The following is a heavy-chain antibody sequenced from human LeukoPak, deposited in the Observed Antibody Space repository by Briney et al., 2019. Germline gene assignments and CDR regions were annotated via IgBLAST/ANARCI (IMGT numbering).Heavy chain of an antibody. J-gene: IGHJ5*02. CDR1: GYTFTGHF. D-gene: IGHD1-26*01. CDR3: ARGSDSGTPRWFDP. V-gene: IGHV1-2*06. Sequence: ASVKVSCKASGYTFTGHFIQWVRQAPGQGPEWMGRIDPNDGGTNYAQKFQVRVTMTRDTSISTAYMKLSSLRSDDTAVYYCARGSDSGTPRWFDPWGQGTLVTV. CDR2: IDPNDGGT.